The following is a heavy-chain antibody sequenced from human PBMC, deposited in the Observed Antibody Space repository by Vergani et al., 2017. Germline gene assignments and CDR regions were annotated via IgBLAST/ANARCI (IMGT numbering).Heavy chain of an antibody. V-gene: IGHV1-69*01. CDR1: GGTFSSYA. CDR3: ARGYCSSTSCYTGVAFDI. Sequence: QVQLVQFGAEVKKPGSSVKVSCKASGGTFSSYAISWVRQAPGQGLEWMGGIIPIFGTANYAQKFQGRVTITADESTSTAYMELSSLRSEDTAVYYCARGYCSSTSCYTGVAFDIWGQGTMVTVSS. CDR2: IIPIFGTA. D-gene: IGHD2-2*02. J-gene: IGHJ3*02.